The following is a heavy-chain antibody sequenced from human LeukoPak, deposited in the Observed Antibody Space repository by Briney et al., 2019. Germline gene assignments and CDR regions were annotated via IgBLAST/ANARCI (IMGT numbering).Heavy chain of an antibody. CDR3: AELGITMIGGV. Sequence: GGSLRLSCAASGFTFSSYTMKWVRQVPGKGLEWVSSISSSSSYIYYADSVKGRFTISRDNAKNSLFLQMNSLRAEDTAVYYCAELGITMIGGVWGKGTTVTISS. J-gene: IGHJ6*04. CDR1: GFTFSSYT. D-gene: IGHD3-10*02. V-gene: IGHV3-21*01. CDR2: ISSSSSYI.